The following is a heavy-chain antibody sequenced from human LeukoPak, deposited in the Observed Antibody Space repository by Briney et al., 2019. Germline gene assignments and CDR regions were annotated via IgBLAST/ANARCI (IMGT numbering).Heavy chain of an antibody. CDR1: GFTVSSNY. Sequence: GGSLRLSCAASGFTVSSNYMSWVRQAPGKGLEWVSSISSSSSYIYYADSVKGRFTISRDNAKNSLYLQMNSLRAEDTAVYYCAREGTHSSSRNMDVWGKGTTVTVSS. D-gene: IGHD6-6*01. J-gene: IGHJ6*03. CDR3: AREGTHSSSRNMDV. V-gene: IGHV3-21*01. CDR2: ISSSSSYI.